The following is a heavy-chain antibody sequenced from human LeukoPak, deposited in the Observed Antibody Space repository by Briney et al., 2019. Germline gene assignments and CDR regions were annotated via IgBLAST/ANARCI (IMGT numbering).Heavy chain of an antibody. V-gene: IGHV3-23*01. CDR3: AKNYRYFDL. Sequence: GGSLRLSCAASGFTFSNYAMTWVRQAPGKGLQWVSNIVAGGSAYYADSVKGRLTISRDSSKNTLYLQMNSLRAEDTAVYHCAKNYRYFDLWGPGTLVTVSS. CDR2: IVAGGSA. CDR1: GFTFSNYA. J-gene: IGHJ2*01.